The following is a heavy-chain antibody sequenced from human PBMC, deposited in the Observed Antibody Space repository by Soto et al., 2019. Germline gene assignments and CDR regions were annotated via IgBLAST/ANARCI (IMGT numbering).Heavy chain of an antibody. CDR3: ARGGYCSSTSCYTDYYGMDV. V-gene: IGHV3-72*01. CDR1: GFTFSDHY. D-gene: IGHD2-2*02. Sequence: EVQLVESGGGLVQPGGSLRPSCAASGFTFSDHYMDWVRQAPGKGLEWVGRTRNKANSYTTEYAASVKGRFTISRDDSKNSLYLQMNSLKTEDTAVYYCARGGYCSSTSCYTDYYGMDVWGQGTTVTVSS. J-gene: IGHJ6*02. CDR2: TRNKANSYTT.